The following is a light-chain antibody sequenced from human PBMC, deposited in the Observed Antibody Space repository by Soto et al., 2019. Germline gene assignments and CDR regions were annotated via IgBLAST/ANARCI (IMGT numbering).Light chain of an antibody. CDR2: LNSDGSH. CDR1: SGHSSYA. CDR3: QTWGTGIHV. Sequence: QSVLTQSPSASASLGASVKLTCTLSSGHSSYAIAWHQQQPEKGPRYLMKLNSDGSHSKGDGIPDRFSGSSSGAERYLTIASLQSEGEAAYSCQTWGTGIHVFGTGTKLTVL. V-gene: IGLV4-69*01. J-gene: IGLJ1*01.